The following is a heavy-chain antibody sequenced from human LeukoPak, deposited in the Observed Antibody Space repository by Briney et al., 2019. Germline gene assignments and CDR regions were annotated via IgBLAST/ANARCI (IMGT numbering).Heavy chain of an antibody. D-gene: IGHD5-24*01. V-gene: IGHV3-30*02. J-gene: IGHJ3*01. CDR2: IHYDGISK. CDR1: GFTFSISA. CDR3: AMKAVPRPRLHDAFDF. Sequence: GGSLRLSCTASGFTFSISALHWVRQAPGKGLEWVAFIHYDGISKYYADSVKGRFTISRDNSKNTLYLQMNSLRADDTAVYYCAMKAVPRPRLHDAFDFWGQGTVVSVSS.